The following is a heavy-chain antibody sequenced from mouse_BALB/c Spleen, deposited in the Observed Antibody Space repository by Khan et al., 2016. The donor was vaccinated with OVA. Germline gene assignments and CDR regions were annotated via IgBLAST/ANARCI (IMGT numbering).Heavy chain of an antibody. D-gene: IGHD1-1*01. CDR1: GFTFSTYG. J-gene: IGHJ3*01. Sequence: EVQLQESGGDLVEPGGSLKLSCAASGFTFSTYGMSWVRQTPDKRLEWVATISTGGHYTYYPDSVRGRFTISRDHAKNTLYLQMTSLKSEDTAMFYCARLAYYYDSEGFAYWGQGTLVTVSA. V-gene: IGHV5-6*01. CDR2: ISTGGHYT. CDR3: ARLAYYYDSEGFAY.